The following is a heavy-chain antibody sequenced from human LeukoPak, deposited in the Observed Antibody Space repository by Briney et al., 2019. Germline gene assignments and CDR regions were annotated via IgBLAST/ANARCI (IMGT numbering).Heavy chain of an antibody. CDR1: GGSFSGYY. CDR3: ARLEGLFDWFDP. CDR2: INHSGST. Sequence: PSETPSLTCAVYGGSFSGYYWSWIRQPPGKGLEWIGEINHSGSTNYNPSLKSRVTISVDTSKNQFSLKLSSVTAADTAVYYCARLEGLFDWFDPWGQGTLVTVSS. D-gene: IGHD3-3*01. V-gene: IGHV4-34*01. J-gene: IGHJ5*02.